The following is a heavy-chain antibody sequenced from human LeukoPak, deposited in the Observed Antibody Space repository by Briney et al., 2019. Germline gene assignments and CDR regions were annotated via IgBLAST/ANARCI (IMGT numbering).Heavy chain of an antibody. CDR3: ARATLTIFGVDLSPTYYFDY. J-gene: IGHJ4*02. Sequence: SVKVSYKASGGTFSSYAISWVRQAPGQGLEWMGGIIPIFGTANYAQKFQGRVTITADESTSTAYMELSSLRSEDTAVYYCARATLTIFGVDLSPTYYFDYWGQGTLVTVSS. CDR2: IIPIFGTA. CDR1: GGTFSSYA. D-gene: IGHD3-3*01. V-gene: IGHV1-69*13.